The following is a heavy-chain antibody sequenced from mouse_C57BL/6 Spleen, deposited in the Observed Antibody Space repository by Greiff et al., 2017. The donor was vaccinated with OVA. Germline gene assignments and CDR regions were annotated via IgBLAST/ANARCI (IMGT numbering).Heavy chain of an antibody. CDR1: GYSITSGYY. CDR3: ARTGPYGNYYFDY. J-gene: IGHJ2*01. V-gene: IGHV3-6*01. D-gene: IGHD2-1*01. CDR2: ISYDGSN. Sequence: EVQLQESGPGLVKPSQSLSLTCSVTGYSITSGYYWNWIRQFPGNKLEWMGYISYDGSNNYNPSLKNRISITRDTSKNQFFLKLNSVTTEDTATYYCARTGPYGNYYFDYWGQGTTLTVSS.